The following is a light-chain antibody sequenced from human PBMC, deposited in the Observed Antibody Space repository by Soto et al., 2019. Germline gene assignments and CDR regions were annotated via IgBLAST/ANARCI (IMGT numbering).Light chain of an antibody. V-gene: IGKV2D-29*02. J-gene: IGKJ5*01. CDR1: XILLHITGETF. Sequence: DVVMTQTPLSLSFAPGHPSSISFXSSXILLHITGETFLFWYLQKPGQSLQLLIYEVSTRVSGVPDRFSGSGSGTDFTLEISRVETDDVGIYYCMQSTQLPPTFGQGTRLEIK. CDR2: EVS. CDR3: MQSTQLPPT.